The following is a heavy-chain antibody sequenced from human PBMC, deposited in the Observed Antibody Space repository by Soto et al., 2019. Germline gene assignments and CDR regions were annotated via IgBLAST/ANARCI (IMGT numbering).Heavy chain of an antibody. D-gene: IGHD3-16*01. V-gene: IGHV4-31*03. CDR2: IYYSGST. CDR1: GGSISSGGYY. J-gene: IGHJ4*02. CDR3: AKDTPIGRPDF. Sequence: SETLSLTCTVSGGSISSGGYYWSWIRQHPGKGLEWIGYIYYSGSTYYNPSLKSRVTISVDTSKNQFSLKLSSVTAEDTAVYYCAKDTPIGRPDFWGQGTLVTVSS.